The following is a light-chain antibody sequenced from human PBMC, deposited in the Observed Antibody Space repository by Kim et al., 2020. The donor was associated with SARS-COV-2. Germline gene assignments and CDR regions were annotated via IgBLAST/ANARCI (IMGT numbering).Light chain of an antibody. J-gene: IGLJ2*01. CDR1: KMGNKY. V-gene: IGLV3-1*01. CDR2: QDT. Sequence: SQGLKASIPCSRDKMGNKYACWYQQKPGQSPVMVMYQDTKRPSGIPERFSGSKSGNTATLTISGTQVMDEADYYCQAWDSGTSAVFGGGTQLTVL. CDR3: QAWDSGTSAV.